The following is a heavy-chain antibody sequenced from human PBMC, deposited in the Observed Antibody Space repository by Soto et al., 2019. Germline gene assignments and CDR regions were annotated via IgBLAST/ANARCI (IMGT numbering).Heavy chain of an antibody. CDR3: AKRRVGLRFLEWLLSY. CDR1: GFTFSSYA. J-gene: IGHJ4*02. D-gene: IGHD3-3*01. Sequence: LRLSCAASGFTFSSYAMSWVRQAPGKGLEWVSAISGSGGSTYYADSVKGRFTISRDNSKNTLYLQMNSLRAEDTAVHYCAKRRVGLRFLEWLLSYWGQGTLVTVSS. V-gene: IGHV3-23*01. CDR2: ISGSGGST.